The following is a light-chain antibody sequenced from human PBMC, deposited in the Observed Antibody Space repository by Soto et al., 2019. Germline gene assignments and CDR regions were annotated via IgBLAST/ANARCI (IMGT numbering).Light chain of an antibody. J-gene: IGKJ1*01. Sequence: DIPMTQSPSALSASVGDRATITCRASQSISSWLAWYQQKPGKAPKLLIYDASTLQSGVPSRYSGSGSGTELTLTISNLQPDDFATYYCQQYESYSPWTFGQGTKVEIK. V-gene: IGKV1-5*01. CDR2: DAS. CDR3: QQYESYSPWT. CDR1: QSISSW.